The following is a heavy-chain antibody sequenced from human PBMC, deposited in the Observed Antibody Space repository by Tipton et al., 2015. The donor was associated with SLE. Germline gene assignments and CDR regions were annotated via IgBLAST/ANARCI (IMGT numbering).Heavy chain of an antibody. CDR2: IYTSGST. D-gene: IGHD2-8*02. J-gene: IGHJ3*02. CDR1: GGSISSYY. V-gene: IGHV4-4*07. Sequence: TLSLTCTVSGGSISSYYWSWIRQPAGKGLEWIGRIYTSGSTNYNPSLKSRVTMSVDTSKNQFSLKLSSVTATDTAVYYCASPLAVLVDDAFDIWGQGTMVTVSS. CDR3: ASPLAVLVDDAFDI.